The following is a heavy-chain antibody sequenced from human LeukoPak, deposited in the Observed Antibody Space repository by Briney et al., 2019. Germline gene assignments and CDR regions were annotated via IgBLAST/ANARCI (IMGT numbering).Heavy chain of an antibody. CDR1: GFTFSSYA. J-gene: IGHJ4*02. D-gene: IGHD2-15*01. Sequence: GGSLRLSCAASGFTFSSYAMSWVRQAPGKGLEWVSVITGSGGSTYYADSVKGRFTLSRDNSKNTLYLQMNSLRAEDTAVYYCATDPLLDYWGQGTVVTVSS. CDR2: ITGSGGST. V-gene: IGHV3-23*01. CDR3: ATDPLLDY.